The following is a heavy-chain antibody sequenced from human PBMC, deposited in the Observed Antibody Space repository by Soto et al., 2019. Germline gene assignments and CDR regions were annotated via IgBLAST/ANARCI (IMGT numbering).Heavy chain of an antibody. Sequence: PSETLSLTCTVSGHSLSSGGYYWSWIRQHPGKGLEWVGYIYFTRTTLYNPSLKSRLAISVDTSKNQFSLKLTSVTAADTAVYYCARDWGSSGWPNWGQGVLVTVS. CDR3: ARDWGSSGWPN. CDR2: IYFTRTT. J-gene: IGHJ4*02. V-gene: IGHV4-31*03. CDR1: GHSLSSGGYY. D-gene: IGHD6-19*01.